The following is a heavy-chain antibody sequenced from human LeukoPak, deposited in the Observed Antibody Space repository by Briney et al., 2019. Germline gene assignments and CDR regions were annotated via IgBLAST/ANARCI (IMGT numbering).Heavy chain of an antibody. D-gene: IGHD3-16*01. Sequence: PGGSLRLSCAASGFTFSSYGMHWVRQAPGKGLEWVTFIRYDGSNKYYADSVKGRFTVSRDNSNNTLYLQMNSLRGDDTAVYYCAKEGAVLGEYYYYMDVWGKGTTVTVSS. CDR2: IRYDGSNK. J-gene: IGHJ6*03. CDR1: GFTFSSYG. CDR3: AKEGAVLGEYYYYMDV. V-gene: IGHV3-30*02.